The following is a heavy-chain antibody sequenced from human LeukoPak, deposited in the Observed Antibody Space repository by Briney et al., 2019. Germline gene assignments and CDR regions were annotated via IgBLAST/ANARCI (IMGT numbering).Heavy chain of an antibody. CDR1: GFTFSTYA. Sequence: GGSLSLSCAASGFTFSTYAIHWVRQAPGKGLEWVAVISYDGSKKLYADSVQGRFTISRDDSKNTLYLEMNSLRAEDTAVYYCARSPTYSRSSLYYFDYWGQGTLVTVSS. D-gene: IGHD6-6*01. CDR2: ISYDGSKK. J-gene: IGHJ4*02. V-gene: IGHV3-30-3*01. CDR3: ARSPTYSRSSLYYFDY.